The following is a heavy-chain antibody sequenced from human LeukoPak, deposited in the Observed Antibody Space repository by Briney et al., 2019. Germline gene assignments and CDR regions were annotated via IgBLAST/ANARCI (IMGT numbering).Heavy chain of an antibody. CDR2: FYSDGST. V-gene: IGHV3-53*01. CDR3: ARGGGGVTAMNY. D-gene: IGHD2-21*02. J-gene: IGHJ4*02. CDR1: GFTVRSYY. Sequence: GGSLRLSCAASGFTVRSYYMSWVRQAPGKGLEWVSVFYSDGSTYYAGSVKGRFTISRDNSKNTLYLQMNRLRPEDTAVYYCARGGGGVTAMNYWGQGTLVTVSS.